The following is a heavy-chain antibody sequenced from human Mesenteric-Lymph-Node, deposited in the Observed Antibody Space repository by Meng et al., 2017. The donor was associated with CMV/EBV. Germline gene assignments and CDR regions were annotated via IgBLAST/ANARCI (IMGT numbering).Heavy chain of an antibody. Sequence: LSCGASGFTFSSYAMSWVRQASGKGLEWVAVISFDGNTKDYSDSVKSRFTISRDNSKNILYLQMNSLRAEDTSVYYCARERGDRTLDFWGQGTLVTVSS. J-gene: IGHJ4*02. CDR3: ARERGDRTLDF. D-gene: IGHD3-16*01. V-gene: IGHV3-30-3*01. CDR1: GFTFSSYA. CDR2: ISFDGNTK.